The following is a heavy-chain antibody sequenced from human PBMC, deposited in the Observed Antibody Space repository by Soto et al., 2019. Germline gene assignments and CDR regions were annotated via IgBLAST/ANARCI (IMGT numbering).Heavy chain of an antibody. D-gene: IGHD4-17*01. J-gene: IGHJ4*02. CDR3: ARTTQGFDF. V-gene: IGHV4-31*03. CDR1: GGSISNVYSY. Sequence: QVQLQESGPGLVKPSQTLSLTCTVSGGSISNVYSYWNWIRQHPVKGLEWIGYIHYSGTTFYNQALKSRITISVDTSNNQFSRNLSSVTAADTAMYYCARTTQGFDFWGQGTMVTVSS. CDR2: IHYSGTT.